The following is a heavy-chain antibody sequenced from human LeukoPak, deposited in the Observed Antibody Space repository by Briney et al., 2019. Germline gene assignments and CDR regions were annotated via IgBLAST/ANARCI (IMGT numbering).Heavy chain of an antibody. CDR3: ARASDYDFWSGYDY. D-gene: IGHD3-3*01. V-gene: IGHV1-18*01. CDR2: ISAYNGNK. J-gene: IGHJ4*02. Sequence: ASVKVSCKASGYXXTXYGISXVXXXXXXXXEXMGWISAYNGNKNYAQKLQGRVTMTTDTSTSTAYMELRSLRSDDTAVYYCARASDYDFWSGYDYWGQGTLVTVSS. CDR1: GYXXTXYG.